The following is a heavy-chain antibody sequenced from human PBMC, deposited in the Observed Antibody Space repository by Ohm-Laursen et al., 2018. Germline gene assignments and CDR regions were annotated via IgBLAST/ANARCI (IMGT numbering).Heavy chain of an antibody. CDR1: GGSISSSY. CDR3: ARETIFGPSGGMDV. V-gene: IGHV4-59*01. CDR2: IYYSGST. Sequence: GTLSLTCTVSGGSISSSYWSWIRQPPGKGLEWIGYIYYSGSTNYNPSLKSRLTISVDTSKNQFSLKLSSVTAADTAAYYCARETIFGPSGGMDVWGQGTTVTVSS. J-gene: IGHJ6*02. D-gene: IGHD3-3*01.